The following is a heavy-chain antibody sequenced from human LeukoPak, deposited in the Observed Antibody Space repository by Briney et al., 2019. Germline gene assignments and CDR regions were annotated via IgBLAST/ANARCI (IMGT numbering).Heavy chain of an antibody. J-gene: IGHJ4*02. CDR2: ISWNSGSI. V-gene: IGHV3-9*01. CDR1: GFTFDDYA. D-gene: IGHD1-26*01. Sequence: GGSLRLSCAASGFTFDDYAMHWVRQAPGKGLEWVSGISWNSGSIGYADSVKGRFTISRDNAKNSLYLQMNSLRAEDTAVYYCARAVIVGTEIDYWGQGTLVTVSS. CDR3: ARAVIVGTEIDY.